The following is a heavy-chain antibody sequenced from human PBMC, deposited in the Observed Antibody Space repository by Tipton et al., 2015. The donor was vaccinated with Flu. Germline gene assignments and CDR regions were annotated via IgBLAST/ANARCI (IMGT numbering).Heavy chain of an antibody. D-gene: IGHD3-22*01. Sequence: TLSLTCTVSGGSISTFYWSWLRQPPGKGLEWIGYFYYGETTKYNPSLKSRVTISIDTSKNQFSLNLRSVTAADTAVYYCARSPPSGYQWVYFEYWGQGTLVTVSS. CDR3: ARSPPSGYQWVYFEY. CDR1: GGSISTFY. V-gene: IGHV4-59*01. CDR2: FYYGETT. J-gene: IGHJ4*02.